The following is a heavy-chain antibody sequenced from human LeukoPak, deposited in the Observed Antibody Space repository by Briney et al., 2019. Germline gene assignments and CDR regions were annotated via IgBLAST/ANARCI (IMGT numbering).Heavy chain of an antibody. D-gene: IGHD6-13*01. V-gene: IGHV1-69*05. J-gene: IGHJ4*02. CDR1: GGTFSSYA. CDR3: ASSPGEYSSSWVHDY. Sequence: SVKVSCKASGGTFSSYAISWVRQAPGQGLEWMGGIIPIFGTANYAQKFQGRVTITTDESPSTAYMELSSLRSEDTAVYYCASSPGEYSSSWVHDYWGQGTLVTASS. CDR2: IIPIFGTA.